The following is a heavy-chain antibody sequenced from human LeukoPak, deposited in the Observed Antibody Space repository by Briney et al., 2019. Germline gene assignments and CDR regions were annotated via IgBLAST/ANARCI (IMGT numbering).Heavy chain of an antibody. V-gene: IGHV4-59*08. D-gene: IGHD6-13*01. Sequence: SETLSLTCTVSGGSISSYYWSWIRQPPGKGLEWIGYIYYSGSTNYNPSLKSRVTISADTSKNQFSLKLSSVTAADTAVYYCASLLPAAGNWFDPWGQGALVTVSS. CDR3: ASLLPAAGNWFDP. CDR2: IYYSGST. CDR1: GGSISSYY. J-gene: IGHJ5*02.